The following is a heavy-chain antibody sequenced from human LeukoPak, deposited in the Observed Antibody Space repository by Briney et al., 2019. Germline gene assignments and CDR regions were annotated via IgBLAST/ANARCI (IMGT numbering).Heavy chain of an antibody. D-gene: IGHD2-2*01. CDR2: MNPNSGNT. J-gene: IGHJ6*02. Sequence: ASVKVSCKAPGYTFTSYDINWVRQATGQGLEWMGWMNPNSGNTGYAQKFQGRVTMTRNTSISTAYMELSSLRSEDTAVYYCAGGYVVVVPAAPYYYYGMDVWGQGTTVTVSS. CDR3: AGGYVVVVPAAPYYYYGMDV. V-gene: IGHV1-8*01. CDR1: GYTFTSYD.